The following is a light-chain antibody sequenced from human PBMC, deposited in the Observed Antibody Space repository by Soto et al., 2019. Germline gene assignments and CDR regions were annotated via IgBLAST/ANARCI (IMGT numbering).Light chain of an antibody. V-gene: IGKV3-20*01. Sequence: EIVLTQSPGTLTLSPGERATLSCRASQSVSSVYLAWYQQKPGQPPRLLIYGASSRATGIPDRFSGSGSGTDFTLTITRLEPEDFGVYYCQQYGSSPITFGQGTRLEIK. CDR2: GAS. CDR3: QQYGSSPIT. J-gene: IGKJ5*01. CDR1: QSVSSVY.